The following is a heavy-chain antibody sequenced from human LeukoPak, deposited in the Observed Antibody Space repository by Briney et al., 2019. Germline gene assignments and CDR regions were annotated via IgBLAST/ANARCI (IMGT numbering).Heavy chain of an antibody. CDR2: INPNSGGT. J-gene: IGHJ1*01. D-gene: IGHD2/OR15-2a*01. V-gene: IGHV1-2*02. Sequence: ASVKVSCKASGYTFTGYYMHWVRQAPGQGLGWMGWINPNSGGTNYAQKFQGRVTMTRDTSISTAYMELSRLRSDDTAVYYCARSTTPNENEYFEHWGQGTLVTVSS. CDR1: GYTFTGYY. CDR3: ARSTTPNENEYFEH.